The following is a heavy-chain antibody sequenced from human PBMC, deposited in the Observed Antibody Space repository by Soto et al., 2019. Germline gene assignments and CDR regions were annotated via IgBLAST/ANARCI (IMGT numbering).Heavy chain of an antibody. V-gene: IGHV1-18*01. CDR1: GYTFTSYG. J-gene: IGHJ6*02. CDR2: ISAYNGNT. D-gene: IGHD3-3*01. Sequence: ASVKVSCKASGYTFTSYGISWVRQAPGQGLEWMGWISAYNGNTNYAQKLQGRVTMTTDTSTSTAYMELGSLRSDDTAVYYCARTNSGYDFWSGDSQVHYYGMDVWGQGTTVTVS. CDR3: ARTNSGYDFWSGDSQVHYYGMDV.